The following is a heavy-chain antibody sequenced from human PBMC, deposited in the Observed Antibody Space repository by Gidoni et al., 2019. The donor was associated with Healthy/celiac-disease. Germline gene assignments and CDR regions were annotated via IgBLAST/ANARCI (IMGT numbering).Heavy chain of an antibody. CDR2: IDPSDSYT. Sequence: EVQLVQSGAEVKKPGESLRISCKGSGYSFTSYWISWVRQMPGKGLEWMGRIDPSDSYTNYSPSFQGHVTISADKSISTAYLQWSSLKASDTAMYYCASLYGSGNRYYGMDVWGQGTTVTVSS. V-gene: IGHV5-10-1*03. J-gene: IGHJ6*02. D-gene: IGHD3-10*01. CDR3: ASLYGSGNRYYGMDV. CDR1: GYSFTSYW.